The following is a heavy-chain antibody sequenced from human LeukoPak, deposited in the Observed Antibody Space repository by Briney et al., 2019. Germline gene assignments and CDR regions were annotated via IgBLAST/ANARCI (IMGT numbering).Heavy chain of an antibody. D-gene: IGHD6-19*01. J-gene: IGHJ4*02. V-gene: IGHV3-64D*06. CDR3: VKDRGSSGWSPFAY. CDR1: GFIFGVST. Sequence: SGGSLRLSCAASGFIFGVSTMHWVRQAPGKGLKFVSSISTAGRSTYYADSAKGRFAISRDDFNSTVYLHMSSLRPEDTAMYYCVKDRGSSGWSPFAYWGQGTLVTVSS. CDR2: ISTAGRST.